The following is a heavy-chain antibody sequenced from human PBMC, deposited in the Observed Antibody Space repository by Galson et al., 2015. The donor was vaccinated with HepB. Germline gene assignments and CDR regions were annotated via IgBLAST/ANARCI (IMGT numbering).Heavy chain of an antibody. CDR1: GFSLTAYW. CDR3: AKTSMSHYYFDY. CDR2: ISPVDSDT. V-gene: IGHV5-51*01. J-gene: IGHJ4*02. D-gene: IGHD5-18*01. Sequence: QSGAEVKKPGESLKISCKGSGFSLTAYWIGWVRQMPGKGLEWMGLISPVDSDTTYSPSFQGQVTISVDKSIGTVYLQWSGLKASDTAMYFCAKTSMSHYYFDYWGQGTLVTVSS.